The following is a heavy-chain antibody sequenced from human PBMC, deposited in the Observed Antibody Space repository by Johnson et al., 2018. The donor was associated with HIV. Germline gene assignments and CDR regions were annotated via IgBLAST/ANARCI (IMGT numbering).Heavy chain of an antibody. CDR1: GFTFSSYD. V-gene: IGHV3-13*01. Sequence: VQLEESGGGLVQPGGSLRLSCAASGFTFSSYDMHWVRQATGKGLEWVSAIGTAGDTYYPGSVKGRFTISRENAKNSLYLQMNSLRAGDTAVYYCARAYSGSYINDAFDIWGQGTMVTVSS. D-gene: IGHD1-26*01. J-gene: IGHJ3*02. CDR3: ARAYSGSYINDAFDI. CDR2: IGTAGDT.